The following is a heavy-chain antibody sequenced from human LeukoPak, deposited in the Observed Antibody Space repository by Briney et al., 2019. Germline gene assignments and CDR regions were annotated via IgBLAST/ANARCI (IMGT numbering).Heavy chain of an antibody. V-gene: IGHV1-18*04. Sequence: GESLKISCKGSGYSFTSYWIGWVRQAPGQGLEWMGWISAYKGNTNYAQKLQGRVTMTADTSTSTAYMELRSLRSDDTAVYYCARDHGYAEDYFQHWGQGTLVTVSS. CDR1: GYSFTSYW. CDR3: ARDHGYAEDYFQH. J-gene: IGHJ1*01. CDR2: ISAYKGNT. D-gene: IGHD5-18*01.